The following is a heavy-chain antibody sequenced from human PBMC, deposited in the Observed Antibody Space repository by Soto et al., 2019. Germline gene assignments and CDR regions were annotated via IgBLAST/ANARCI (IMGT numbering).Heavy chain of an antibody. CDR3: VRNLGFFDY. CDR1: GFTFTSFG. Sequence: PGGSLRLSCAAYGFTFTSFGMSWVRQAPGKGLEWVSGITLSGDSTYYADSVKGRFTISRDNSKNTLFLQLNSLRAKDTAVYYCVRNLGFFDYWSQGTLVTVSS. D-gene: IGHD3-10*01. CDR2: ITLSGDST. V-gene: IGHV3-23*01. J-gene: IGHJ4*02.